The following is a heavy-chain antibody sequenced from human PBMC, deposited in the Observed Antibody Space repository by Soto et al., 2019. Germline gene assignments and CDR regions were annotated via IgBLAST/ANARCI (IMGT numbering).Heavy chain of an antibody. Sequence: PSETLSLTCTVSGGSISSSIYYWGWIRQPPGKGLEWIGSIYYSGSTYYNPSLKSRVTISVDTSKNQFSLKLSSVTAADTAFYYCARDCFSRYYDSSGDWCGAFDIWGQGTMVTVSS. CDR1: GGSISSSIYY. V-gene: IGHV4-39*02. J-gene: IGHJ3*02. D-gene: IGHD3-22*01. CDR2: IYYSGST. CDR3: ARDCFSRYYDSSGDWCGAFDI.